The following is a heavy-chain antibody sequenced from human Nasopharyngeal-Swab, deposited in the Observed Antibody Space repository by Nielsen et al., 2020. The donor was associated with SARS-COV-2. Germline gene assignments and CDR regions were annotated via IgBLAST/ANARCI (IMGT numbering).Heavy chain of an antibody. J-gene: IGHJ4*02. CDR3: ARDSGSRSWSH. Sequence: GESLKISCVASGFTFSTFWMSWVRQVPGKGLEWVANIKQDGTEKYYMGSARGRFTISRDNAKNTLSLQMNSLRTEDTAVYYCARDSGSRSWSHWGQGILVTVSS. CDR2: IKQDGTEK. V-gene: IGHV3-7*01. D-gene: IGHD6-13*01. CDR1: GFTFSTFW.